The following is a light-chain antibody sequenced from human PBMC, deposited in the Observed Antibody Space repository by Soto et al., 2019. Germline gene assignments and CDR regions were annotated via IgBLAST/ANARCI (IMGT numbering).Light chain of an antibody. CDR3: QQYYTNPWT. J-gene: IGKJ1*01. Sequence: DIVMTQSPDSLAVSLGERATINCKSSQSVLYSSNNKNYLAWYQQKPGQPPKLLIYWASTRESGVPDRFSGSGSGTDFTLTISSLQAEDVAAYYCQQYYTNPWTFGQGTKVEIK. CDR2: WAS. CDR1: QSVLYSSNNKNY. V-gene: IGKV4-1*01.